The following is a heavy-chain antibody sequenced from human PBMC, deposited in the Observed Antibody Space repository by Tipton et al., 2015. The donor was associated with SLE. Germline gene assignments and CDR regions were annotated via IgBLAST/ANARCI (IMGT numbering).Heavy chain of an antibody. CDR3: ARGTTRIQFDP. J-gene: IGHJ5*02. V-gene: IGHV4-61*02. CDR2: GYNSGST. CDR1: GGSIRSGDSY. D-gene: IGHD1-1*01. Sequence: TLSLTCTVSGGSIRSGDSYWCGIRQPAGKGLEWIGGGYNSGSTNYNPSLKSRVTISIDTSKNQFSLRLSSVTAADTAVYYCARGTTRIQFDPWGQGALVTVSS.